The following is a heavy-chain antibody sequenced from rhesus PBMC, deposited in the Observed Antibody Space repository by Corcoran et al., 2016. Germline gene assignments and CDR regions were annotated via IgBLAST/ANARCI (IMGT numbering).Heavy chain of an antibody. D-gene: IGHD4-29*01. V-gene: IGHV4S10*01. CDR2: IFGDRTGT. Sequence: QVQLQESGPGVVKPSETLSLTCAVSGGSISDSYRWSWIRQPPGKGLEWIGYIFGDRTGTNTNPSLKSRVTIAKDTSKNQFSLKLSSVTAADTAVYYCARGSSVSRLDYWGQGVLVTVSS. J-gene: IGHJ4*01. CDR1: GGSISDSYR. CDR3: ARGSSVSRLDY.